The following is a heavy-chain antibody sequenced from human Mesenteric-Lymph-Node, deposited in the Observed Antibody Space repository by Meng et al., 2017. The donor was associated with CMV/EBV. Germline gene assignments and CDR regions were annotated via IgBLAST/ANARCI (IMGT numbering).Heavy chain of an antibody. CDR3: YGSGV. D-gene: IGHD3-10*01. V-gene: IGHV3-21*01. CDR2: INSGSTYI. Sequence: GGSLRLSCAASGFSFNTYTMNWVRQAPGKGLEWVSSINSGSTYIFYADSVKGRFTISRDNAKSTLYLQMNSLRAEDTAVYYCYGSGVWGQGTTV. J-gene: IGHJ6*02. CDR1: GFSFNTYT.